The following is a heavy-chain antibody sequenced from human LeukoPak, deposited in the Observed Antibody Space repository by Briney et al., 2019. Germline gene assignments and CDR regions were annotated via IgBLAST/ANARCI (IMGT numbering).Heavy chain of an antibody. D-gene: IGHD3-10*01. Sequence: SETLSLTCTVSGGSISSSSYYWGWIRQPPGKGLEWIGSIYYSGSTYYNPSLKSRVTISVDTSKNQFSLKLSPVTAADTAVYYCARRFRGPDYWGQGTLVTVSS. CDR2: IYYSGST. J-gene: IGHJ4*02. V-gene: IGHV4-39*01. CDR3: ARRFRGPDY. CDR1: GGSISSSSYY.